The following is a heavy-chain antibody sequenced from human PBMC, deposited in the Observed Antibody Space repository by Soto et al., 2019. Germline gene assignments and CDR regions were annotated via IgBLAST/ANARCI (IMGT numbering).Heavy chain of an antibody. CDR1: GISFSTYA. V-gene: IGHV3-48*01. CDR3: AVDYYYMDV. J-gene: IGHJ6*03. CDR2: ISSGSSTI. Sequence: EVQLVESGGGLVQPGGSLRLSCAASGISFSTYAMNWVRQAPGKGLEWVSYISSGSSTIYYAESVKGRFTISRDNAKKPLFLQMNSLRAEDTAVYYCAVDYYYMDVWGKGTTVTVSS.